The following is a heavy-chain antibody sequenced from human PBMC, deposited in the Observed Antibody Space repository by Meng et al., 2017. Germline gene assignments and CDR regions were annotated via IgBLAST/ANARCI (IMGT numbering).Heavy chain of an antibody. CDR3: ASARVIGTGRGFEYFQH. CDR1: GFSFSSYA. D-gene: IGHD2-21*01. J-gene: IGHJ1*01. CDR2: ISYDGSNK. Sequence: SLTISCAASGFSFSSYAMHWVRQAPGKRLEWVAVISYDGSNKYYADAGKGRFTISRNNSKNTLYLQMNSLRAEDTAVYYCASARVIGTGRGFEYFQHWGQGTLVTVSS. V-gene: IGHV3-30*04.